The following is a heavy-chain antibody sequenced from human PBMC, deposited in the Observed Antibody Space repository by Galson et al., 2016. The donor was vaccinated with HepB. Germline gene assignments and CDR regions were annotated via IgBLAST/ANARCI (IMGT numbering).Heavy chain of an antibody. V-gene: IGHV3-15*01. CDR1: GFTFDNAW. J-gene: IGHJ6*02. CDR2: IRNKNERGTI. CDR3: ITGPKRRGMDV. Sequence: SLRLSCAASGFTFDNAWMTWVRQGPGTGLEWIGRIRNKNERGTIDYAAPVKGRFTISRDDSKNTVYLQMYSLKTEDTAVYYCITGPKRRGMDVWGQGTTVTVSS.